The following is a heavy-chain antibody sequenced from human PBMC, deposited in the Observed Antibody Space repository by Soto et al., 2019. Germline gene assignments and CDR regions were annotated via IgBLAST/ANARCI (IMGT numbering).Heavy chain of an antibody. Sequence: SETLSLTCTVSGGSISSGGYYWSWIRQHPGKGLEWIGYIYYSGITYYNPSLKSRITISVDTSKNQISLKLSSVTAADTAVYYCATAEYCNNGICPWFDPWGQGTLVTVSS. J-gene: IGHJ5*02. CDR1: GGSISSGGYY. D-gene: IGHD2-8*01. V-gene: IGHV4-31*03. CDR2: IYYSGIT. CDR3: ATAEYCNNGICPWFDP.